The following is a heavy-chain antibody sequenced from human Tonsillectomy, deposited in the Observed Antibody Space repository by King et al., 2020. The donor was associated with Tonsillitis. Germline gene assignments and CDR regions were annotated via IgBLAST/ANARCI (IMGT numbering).Heavy chain of an antibody. CDR2: ISYDGSKK. D-gene: IGHD6-13*01. CDR3: ARDGGYSSSWYHYYYYMDV. CDR1: GVTSSSYA. Sequence: VQLVESGGGVVQPGRSLRLSCAASGVTSSSYAMHWVRQAPGKGLEWVAVISYDGSKKDYADSVKGRFTISRDNSKNKLYLQMNSLRAEDTAVYYCARDGGYSSSWYHYYYYMDVWGKGTTVTVSS. J-gene: IGHJ6*03. V-gene: IGHV3-30*01.